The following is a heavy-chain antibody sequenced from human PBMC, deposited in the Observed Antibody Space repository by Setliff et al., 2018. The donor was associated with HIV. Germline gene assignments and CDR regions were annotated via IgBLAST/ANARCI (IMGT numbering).Heavy chain of an antibody. D-gene: IGHD1-7*01. CDR1: GYTFTNFW. J-gene: IGHJ3*01. Sequence: GESLKVSCKPSGYTFTNFWIGWVRQVPGKGLEWMGNIYPGDSDTRYSPSFRGQVTISADKSINATYLQWSSLKASDTAMYYCASWELQTGRGAFDVWGQGTMVTVSS. CDR3: ASWELQTGRGAFDV. V-gene: IGHV5-51*01. CDR2: IYPGDSDT.